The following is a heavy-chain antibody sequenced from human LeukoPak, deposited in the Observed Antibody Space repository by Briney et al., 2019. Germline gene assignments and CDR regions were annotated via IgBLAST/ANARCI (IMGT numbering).Heavy chain of an antibody. CDR3: AKDREATYLWGFLDY. Sequence: GGSLRLSCAASGFTFSTYAMSWVRQAPGKGLEWVSAIVGSGGTTYYADFVKGRFTISRDNSKNTLHLQMSSLRAEDTAIYYCAKDREATYLWGFLDYWDQGTLVTVSS. CDR2: IVGSGGTT. CDR1: GFTFSTYA. D-gene: IGHD5-24*01. V-gene: IGHV3-23*01. J-gene: IGHJ4*02.